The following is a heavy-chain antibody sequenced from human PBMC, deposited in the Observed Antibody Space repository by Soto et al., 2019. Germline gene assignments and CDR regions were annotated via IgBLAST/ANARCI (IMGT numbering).Heavy chain of an antibody. CDR2: ISAYNGNT. J-gene: IGHJ4*02. Sequence: ASVKVSCKASGYTFTSDGISWVRQAPGQGLEWMGWISAYNGNTNYAQKLQGRVTMTTDTSTSTAYMELRSLRSDDTAVYYCARDPNPVNDFWSGYWSPYYFDYWGQGTLVTVSS. CDR1: GYTFTSDG. CDR3: ARDPNPVNDFWSGYWSPYYFDY. V-gene: IGHV1-18*01. D-gene: IGHD3-3*01.